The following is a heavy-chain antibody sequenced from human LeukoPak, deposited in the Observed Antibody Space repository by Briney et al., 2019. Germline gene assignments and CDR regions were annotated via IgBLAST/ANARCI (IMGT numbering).Heavy chain of an antibody. CDR1: GGSISSGNYY. J-gene: IGHJ4*02. CDR2: IYASGTT. Sequence: SETLSLTCTVSGGSISSGNYYWSWIRQPAGKGLEWLGRIYPSGTTLGRIYASGTTHYNPSLKSRVTISLDTSKNQFSLRLSFVAAADTALYFCARGLGTTNFDYWGQGTLVTVSS. CDR3: ARGLGTTNFDY. V-gene: IGHV4-61*02. D-gene: IGHD1-7*01.